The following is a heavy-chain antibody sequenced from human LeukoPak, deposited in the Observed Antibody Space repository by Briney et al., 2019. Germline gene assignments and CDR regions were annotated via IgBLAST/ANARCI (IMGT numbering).Heavy chain of an antibody. Sequence: PGGSLRLSCAASGFTFSNYWMIWVRQAPGKGLVWVSRIKNAGIDTIYADSVKGRFTVSSDNAKNTVYLQMSSLRAEDTAVYYCARGGYGHNMDVWGEGTTVTVSS. CDR3: ARGGYGHNMDV. J-gene: IGHJ6*03. V-gene: IGHV3-74*01. D-gene: IGHD3-10*01. CDR1: GFTFSNYW. CDR2: IKNAGIDT.